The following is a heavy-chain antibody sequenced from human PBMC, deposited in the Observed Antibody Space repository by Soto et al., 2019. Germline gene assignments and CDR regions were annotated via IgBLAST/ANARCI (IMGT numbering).Heavy chain of an antibody. CDR1: GGTFSSYA. J-gene: IGHJ4*02. CDR3: AGGKEYSSSQILDY. Sequence: QVQLVQSGAEVKKPGSSVKVSCKASGGTFSSYAISWVRQAPGQGLEWMGGIIPIFGTANYAQKFQGRVTITADKSTSTSYMELSSLRSEDTAVHYCAGGKEYSSSQILDYWGQGTLVTVSS. D-gene: IGHD6-6*01. CDR2: IIPIFGTA. V-gene: IGHV1-69*06.